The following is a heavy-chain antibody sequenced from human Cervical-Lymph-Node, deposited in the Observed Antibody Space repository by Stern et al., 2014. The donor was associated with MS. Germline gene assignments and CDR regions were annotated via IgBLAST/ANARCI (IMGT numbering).Heavy chain of an antibody. V-gene: IGHV4-31*03. CDR3: ARIIGVVTTIVFDY. CDR1: GCSLSSGGYY. J-gene: IGHJ4*02. CDR2: ISYRGCP. D-gene: IGHD3-22*01. Sequence: QLQLQESGPGLVKPSQTLSLTCTVSGCSLSSGGYYWSWIRQHPGKGLEWIGYISYRGCPSSNPSLKSRVTISVDTSKNQFSLKLSSVTAADTAVYYCARIIGVVTTIVFDYWGQGTLVTVSS.